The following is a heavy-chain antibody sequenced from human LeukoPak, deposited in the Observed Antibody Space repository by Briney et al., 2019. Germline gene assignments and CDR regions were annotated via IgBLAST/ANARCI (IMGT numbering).Heavy chain of an antibody. CDR3: ARASRYNWNDDDFDY. CDR2: IYYSGST. V-gene: IGHV4-59*01. J-gene: IGHJ4*02. D-gene: IGHD1-20*01. CDR1: GGSISRYS. Sequence: SETLSLTCTVSGGSISRYSWSWIRQPPGKGLEWIGYIYYSGSTNYNPSLKSRVTISVDTSKNQFSLRLSSVTAADTAEYYCARASRYNWNDDDFDYWGQGTLVSVSS.